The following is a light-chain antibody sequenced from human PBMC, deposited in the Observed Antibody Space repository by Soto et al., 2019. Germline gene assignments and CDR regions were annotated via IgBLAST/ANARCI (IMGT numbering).Light chain of an antibody. J-gene: IGKJ5*01. Sequence: EIVFTQSPGTPSWSCGERATLSCRGRQSVRTYLAWCQQKPGKAPRVLMYGASTRETGIPDRFSGGESGTEFTLTISRLEPEDFAAYFCQQYTGPTTTFGQGTRLEIK. V-gene: IGKV3-20*01. CDR2: GAS. CDR3: QQYTGPTTT. CDR1: QSVRTY.